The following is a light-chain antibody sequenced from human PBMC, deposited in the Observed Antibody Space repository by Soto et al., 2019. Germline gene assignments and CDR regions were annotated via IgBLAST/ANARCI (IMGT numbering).Light chain of an antibody. V-gene: IGKV3-20*01. CDR3: QQYQNSPRT. CDR2: GAS. J-gene: IGKJ1*01. Sequence: EIVLTQSPGTLSLSPGERATLSCRASQSLSNNFLAWYQQKLGQAPRLLIYGASNRAGGILDRFSGSVSGTDFTLTINRLEPEDFAVYYCQQYQNSPRTFGQGTKVDIK. CDR1: QSLSNNF.